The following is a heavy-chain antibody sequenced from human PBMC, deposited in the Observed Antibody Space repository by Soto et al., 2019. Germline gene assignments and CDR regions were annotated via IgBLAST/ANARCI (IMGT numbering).Heavy chain of an antibody. D-gene: IGHD3-3*01. CDR3: ARDPQPYTIFGFNWFDP. V-gene: IGHV3-74*01. CDR1: GFTFSSYW. J-gene: IGHJ5*02. CDR2: INSDGSST. Sequence: PGGSLRLSCASSGFTFSSYWMHWVRQAPGKGLVWVSRINSDGSSTSYADSVKGRFTISRDNAKNTLYLQMNSLRAEDTAVYYCARDPQPYTIFGFNWFDPWGQGTLVTVS.